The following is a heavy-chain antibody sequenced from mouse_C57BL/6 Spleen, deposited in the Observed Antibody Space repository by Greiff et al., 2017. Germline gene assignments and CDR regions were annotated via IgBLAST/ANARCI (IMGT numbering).Heavy chain of an antibody. V-gene: IGHV1-5*01. D-gene: IGHD1-1*01. J-gene: IGHJ3*01. Sequence: VQLQQSGTVLARPGASVKMSCKTSGYTFTSYWMHWVKQRPGQGLEWIGAIYPGNSDTSYNQKFKGKAKLTAVTSASTAYMELSRLTNEDSAVXYCTRSGGSTAWCAYWGEGTLVTVSA. CDR2: IYPGNSDT. CDR3: TRSGGSTAWCAY. CDR1: GYTFTSYW.